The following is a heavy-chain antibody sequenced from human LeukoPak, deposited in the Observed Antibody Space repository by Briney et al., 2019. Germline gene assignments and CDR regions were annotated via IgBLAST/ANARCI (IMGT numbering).Heavy chain of an antibody. J-gene: IGHJ3*02. V-gene: IGHV3-7*02. CDR1: GLTFSGYW. D-gene: IGHD3-22*01. CDR3: ARVTYYYDSSGYYFDAFDI. CDR2: IKQDGSEI. Sequence: GGSLRLSCAVSGLTFSGYWMTWVRQAPGKGLEWVANIKQDGSEIYYVDSVRGRFTISRDDAKNSLYLQMNSLRAEDTAVYYCARVTYYYDSSGYYFDAFDIWGQGTMVTVSS.